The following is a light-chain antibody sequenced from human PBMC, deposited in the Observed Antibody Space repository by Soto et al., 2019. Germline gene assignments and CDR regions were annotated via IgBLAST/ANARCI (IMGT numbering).Light chain of an antibody. CDR2: SGS. CDR1: QSLLHSNGYNY. CDR3: MQARQTPPWT. Sequence: DIVLTQSPLSLPVTPGEPASISCRSSQSLLHSNGYNYLDWYLQRPGQSPQLLIYSGSNRASGVPDRFSGSGSGTDFTLTISRVEAEDVGVYYCMQARQTPPWTFGQGTKVDIK. V-gene: IGKV2-28*01. J-gene: IGKJ1*01.